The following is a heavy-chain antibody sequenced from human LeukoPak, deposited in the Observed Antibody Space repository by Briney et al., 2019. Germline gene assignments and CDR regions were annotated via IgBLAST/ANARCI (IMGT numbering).Heavy chain of an antibody. Sequence: ASVKVSCKASGYTFTSYGISWVRQAPGQGLEWMGWISAYNGSTNYAQKVQGRVTMTTDTSTSTAYMELRSLRSDDTAVYYCARDYGSGSPSRFDFWGQGTLVTVSS. V-gene: IGHV1-18*01. D-gene: IGHD3-10*01. CDR2: ISAYNGST. CDR1: GYTFTSYG. CDR3: ARDYGSGSPSRFDF. J-gene: IGHJ4*02.